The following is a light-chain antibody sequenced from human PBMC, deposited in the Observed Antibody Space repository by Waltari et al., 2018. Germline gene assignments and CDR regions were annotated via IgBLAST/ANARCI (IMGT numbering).Light chain of an antibody. CDR3: QQYHDWPPWT. CDR1: QSVTSS. Sequence: EILMTQSPATASVSPGERVTLSCRASQSVTSSLAWYQQKPGQAPRVLIFGASTRATGVPDRFTGSGSGTDFTLTISSLQSEDFGVYYCQQYHDWPPWTFGQGTRVEIK. CDR2: GAS. V-gene: IGKV3-15*01. J-gene: IGKJ1*01.